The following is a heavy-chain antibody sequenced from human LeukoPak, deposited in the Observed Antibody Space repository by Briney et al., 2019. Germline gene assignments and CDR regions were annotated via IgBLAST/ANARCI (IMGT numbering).Heavy chain of an antibody. Sequence: ASVKVPCKASGYTFIDYYIHWVRQAPGQGLEWMGWINPNSGGTNYAQKFQGRVTMTRDTSITTTYMELSRLTPDDSAVYFCATEASGLNWFDPWGQGTLVTVSS. D-gene: IGHD3-3*01. J-gene: IGHJ5*02. CDR3: ATEASGLNWFDP. V-gene: IGHV1-2*02. CDR2: INPNSGGT. CDR1: GYTFIDYY.